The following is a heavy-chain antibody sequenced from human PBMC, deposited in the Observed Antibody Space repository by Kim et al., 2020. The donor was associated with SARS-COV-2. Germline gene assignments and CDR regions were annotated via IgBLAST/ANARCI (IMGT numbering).Heavy chain of an antibody. J-gene: IGHJ4*02. D-gene: IGHD5-18*01. CDR2: ISGSGGST. V-gene: IGHV3-23*01. CDR1: GFTFSSYA. Sequence: GGSLRLSCAASGFTFSSYAMSWVRQAPGKGLEWVSAISGSGGSTYYADSVKGRFTISRDNSKNTLYLQMNSLGAEDTAVYYCAKDGVGYSYGPRLYYFDYWGQGTLVTVSS. CDR3: AKDGVGYSYGPRLYYFDY.